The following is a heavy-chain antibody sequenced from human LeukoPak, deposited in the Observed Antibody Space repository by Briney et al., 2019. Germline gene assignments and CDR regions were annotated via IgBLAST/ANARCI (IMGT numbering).Heavy chain of an antibody. CDR2: IYTSGST. CDR1: GGSISRYY. J-gene: IGHJ4*02. Sequence: SETLSLTCTVSGGSISRYYWSWIRQPAGKGLWWIGRIYTSGSTNYNPSLKSRVTMSVDTSKNQFSLKLSSVTAADTAVYYCARDLYGGSSPFDDWGQGTLVTVSS. CDR3: ARDLYGGSSPFDD. D-gene: IGHD1-26*01. V-gene: IGHV4-4*07.